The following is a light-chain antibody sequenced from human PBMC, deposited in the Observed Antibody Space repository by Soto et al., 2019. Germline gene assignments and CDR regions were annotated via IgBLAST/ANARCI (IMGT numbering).Light chain of an antibody. J-gene: IGKJ1*01. CDR2: GAF. CDR1: QSVSSN. V-gene: IGKV3-15*01. Sequence: EIVMTQSRATLSVSAGERATLSCRASQSVSSNLAWYQQKPGQAPRLLIYGAFTSATGIPARFSGSGSGTEFTLTISSLQSEDFAVYYCQQYNNWPQTFGQGTNVEIK. CDR3: QQYNNWPQT.